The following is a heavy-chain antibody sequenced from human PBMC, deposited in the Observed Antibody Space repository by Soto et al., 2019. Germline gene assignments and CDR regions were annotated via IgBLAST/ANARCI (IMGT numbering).Heavy chain of an antibody. CDR2: ISDGGSNK. D-gene: IGHD6-6*01. Sequence: GGSLRLSCAASGFSFSTFAMSWVRQAPGKGLEWVAVISDGGSNKYYVDSVRARFTISRDNSKNTLYLQMNSLRAEDTAVYYCAKDKHSSSSGIFDYWGQGTQVTVSS. CDR3: AKDKHSSSSGIFDY. V-gene: IGHV3-30*04. CDR1: GFSFSTFA. J-gene: IGHJ4*02.